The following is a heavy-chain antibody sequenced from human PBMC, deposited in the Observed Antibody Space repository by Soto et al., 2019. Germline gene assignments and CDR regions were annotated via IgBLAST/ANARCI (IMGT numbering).Heavy chain of an antibody. CDR2: IYPGDSDT. CDR3: ARRIASGRPYYYYGMDV. D-gene: IGHD1-26*01. J-gene: IGHJ6*02. CDR1: GYSFTTYW. Sequence: PGESLKISCKGSGYSFTTYWIGWVRQMPGKGLEWMGIIYPGDSDTRYSPSFQGQVTISADKSISTAYLQWSSLKASDTAMYYCARRIASGRPYYYYGMDVWGQGTTVTVSS. V-gene: IGHV5-51*01.